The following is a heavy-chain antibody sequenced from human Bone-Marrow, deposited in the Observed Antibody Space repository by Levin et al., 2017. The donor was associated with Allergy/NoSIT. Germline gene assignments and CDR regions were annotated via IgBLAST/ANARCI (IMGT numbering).Heavy chain of an antibody. J-gene: IGHJ4*02. D-gene: IGHD1-1*01. CDR3: ATEGTSAFDH. Sequence: ASVKVSCKASGYTFPSYDISWVRQAPGQGLEWMGWMNSNSGNTGYAQKFQGRVTMTRNTSISTAYMELRSLRSEDTAVYYCATEGTSAFDHWGQGTLVTVSS. CDR1: GYTFPSYD. V-gene: IGHV1-8*01. CDR2: MNSNSGNT.